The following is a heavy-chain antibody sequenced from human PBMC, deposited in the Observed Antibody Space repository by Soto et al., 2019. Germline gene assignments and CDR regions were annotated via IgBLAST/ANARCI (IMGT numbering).Heavy chain of an antibody. J-gene: IGHJ6*02. CDR3: ASNVYYYYGMDV. CDR2: MNPNSGNT. V-gene: IGHV1-8*01. CDR1: GYTFTSYG. Sequence: ASVKVSCKASGYTFTSYGISWVRQATGQGLEWMGWMNPNSGNTGYAQKFQGRVTMTRNTSISTAYMELSSLRSEDTAVYYCASNVYYYYGMDVWGQGTTVTVSS.